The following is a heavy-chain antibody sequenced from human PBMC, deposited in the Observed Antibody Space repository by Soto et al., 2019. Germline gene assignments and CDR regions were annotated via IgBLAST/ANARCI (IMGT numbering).Heavy chain of an antibody. CDR3: ARGGELGYCSSTSCYGNWFDP. D-gene: IGHD2-2*01. Sequence: QVQLQESGPGLVKPSQTLSLTCTVSGGSISSGGYYWSWIRQHPGKGLEWIGYIYYSGSTYYNPSLKSRVTISVDTSKNPFSLKLSAVTAADTAVYYCARGGELGYCSSTSCYGNWFDPWGQGTLVTVSS. CDR2: IYYSGST. V-gene: IGHV4-31*03. J-gene: IGHJ5*02. CDR1: GGSISSGGYY.